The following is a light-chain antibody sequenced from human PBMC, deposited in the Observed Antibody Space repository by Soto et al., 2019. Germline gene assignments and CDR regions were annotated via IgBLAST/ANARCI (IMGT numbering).Light chain of an antibody. V-gene: IGLV2-14*01. CDR1: TSDVGGYNY. CDR3: SSYTRSSTYV. CDR2: DVS. Sequence: QSALTQPASVSGSPGQSITISCTGTTSDVGGYNYVSWYQQHPGKAPKLMIYDVSNRPSGVSNRFSGSKSGNTASLTISGLQAEDEADYYCSSYTRSSTYVFVTGTKLTVL. J-gene: IGLJ1*01.